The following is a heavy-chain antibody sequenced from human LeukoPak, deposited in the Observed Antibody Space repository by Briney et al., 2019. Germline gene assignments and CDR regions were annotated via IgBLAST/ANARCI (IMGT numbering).Heavy chain of an antibody. Sequence: GGSLRLSCAASGFTVSSNYMSWVRQAPGKGLEWVSVIYSGGSTYYADSVKGRFTISRDNSKNTLYLQMNSLRAEDTAVYYCAKVPSGGVYFDYWGHGTLVTVSS. CDR2: IYSGGST. V-gene: IGHV3-53*01. CDR3: AKVPSGGVYFDY. D-gene: IGHD3-16*01. CDR1: GFTVSSNY. J-gene: IGHJ4*01.